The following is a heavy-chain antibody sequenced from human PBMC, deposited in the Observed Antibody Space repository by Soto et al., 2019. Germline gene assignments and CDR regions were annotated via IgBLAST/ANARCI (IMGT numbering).Heavy chain of an antibody. V-gene: IGHV3-48*02. Sequence: EVQLVESGGGLVQPGGSLRLSCAASGFTFSSYSMNWVRQAPGKGLEWVSYISSSSSTIYYSDSVKGRFTISGDNAKNSLYLQMNSLRDEDTAVYYCARDRDNYYGSGSCFDYWGQGTLVTVSS. CDR1: GFTFSSYS. D-gene: IGHD3-10*01. CDR3: ARDRDNYYGSGSCFDY. CDR2: ISSSSSTI. J-gene: IGHJ4*02.